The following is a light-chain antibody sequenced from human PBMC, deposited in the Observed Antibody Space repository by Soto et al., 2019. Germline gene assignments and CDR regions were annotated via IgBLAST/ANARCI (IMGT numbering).Light chain of an antibody. Sequence: ILLTQSPSPLSLSPWEGVPPYCRASQSVSDNSLAWYQQKPGQAPRLLIYAASTRAAAVPDRFTGSGSGTDFALTISILEPEDFGVYYCQHYGDSPLTYGPGTEVDI. V-gene: IGKV3-20*01. CDR3: QHYGDSPLT. CDR1: QSVSDNS. J-gene: IGKJ3*01. CDR2: AAS.